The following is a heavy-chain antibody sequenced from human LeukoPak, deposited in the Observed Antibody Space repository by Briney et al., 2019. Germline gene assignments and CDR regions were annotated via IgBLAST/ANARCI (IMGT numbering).Heavy chain of an antibody. CDR1: GFTLHIYS. Sequence: PGGSLRLSCAASGFTLHIYSMNWVRQAPGKGLEWVSSISSSSSYIYYADSVKGRFTISRDNAKNSLYLQMNSLRAEDTAVYYCARAPGDFWSGYYNYYYYYMDVWGKGTTVTVSS. J-gene: IGHJ6*03. CDR2: ISSSSSYI. V-gene: IGHV3-21*01. CDR3: ARAPGDFWSGYYNYYYYYMDV. D-gene: IGHD3-3*01.